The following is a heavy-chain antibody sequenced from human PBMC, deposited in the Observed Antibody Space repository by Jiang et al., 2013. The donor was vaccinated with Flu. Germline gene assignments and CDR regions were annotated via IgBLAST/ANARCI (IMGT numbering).Heavy chain of an antibody. CDR2: IIPILGMT. CDR3: AADAPTKPYAY. V-gene: IGHV1-69*09. D-gene: IGHD2-2*01. Sequence: VQLVESGAEVKKPGSSVKVSCKASGGTFSNFAISWVRQAPGQGLEWMGRIIPILGMTNYAQRFQGRVTITADMSTTTAYMELSSLRSEDTAVYFCAADAPTKPYAYWGQGTLVTVSS. J-gene: IGHJ4*02. CDR1: GGTFSNFA.